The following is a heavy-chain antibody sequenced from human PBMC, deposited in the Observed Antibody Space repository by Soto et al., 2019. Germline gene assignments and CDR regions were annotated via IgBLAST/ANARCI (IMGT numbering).Heavy chain of an antibody. CDR3: TPQAASDAFDI. J-gene: IGHJ3*02. CDR1: GFTFSNAW. CDR2: IKSKTDGGTT. V-gene: IGHV3-15*01. D-gene: IGHD6-13*01. Sequence: GSLRLSCAASGFTFSNAWMSWVRQAPGKGLEWVGRIKSKTDGGTTDYAAPVKGRFTISRDDSKNTLYLQMNSLKTEDTAVYYCTPQAASDAFDIWGQGTMVTVSS.